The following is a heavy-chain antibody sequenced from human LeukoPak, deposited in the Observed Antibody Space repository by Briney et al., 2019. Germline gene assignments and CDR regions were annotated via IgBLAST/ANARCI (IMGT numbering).Heavy chain of an antibody. CDR2: INQSGTT. D-gene: IGHD6-25*01. Sequence: SETLSLTCVVYGESFSAYVWSWIRQSPGKGLQWIGEINQSGTTNYNPSLKSRVTIPADTSKNQVSLNVTSVTAADTAVYYCARHYLRQRLAPYNWFDPWGQGTRVTVSS. V-gene: IGHV4-34*01. J-gene: IGHJ5*02. CDR1: GESFSAYV. CDR3: ARHYLRQRLAPYNWFDP.